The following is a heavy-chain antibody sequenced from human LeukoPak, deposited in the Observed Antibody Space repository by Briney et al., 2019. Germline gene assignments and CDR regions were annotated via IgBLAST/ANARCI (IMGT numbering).Heavy chain of an antibody. Sequence: GGSLGLAWAASGFTFSSYAVHWVRQAPGKGLEWVAVISYDGSNTYYADSVKGRFTISRDNSKNTLYLQMNSLRAEDTAVYYCARAPGGVDGDFDYWGPGTLVTVSS. CDR2: ISYDGSNT. CDR1: GFTFSSYA. J-gene: IGHJ4*02. CDR3: ARAPGGVDGDFDY. D-gene: IGHD3-16*01. V-gene: IGHV3-30*04.